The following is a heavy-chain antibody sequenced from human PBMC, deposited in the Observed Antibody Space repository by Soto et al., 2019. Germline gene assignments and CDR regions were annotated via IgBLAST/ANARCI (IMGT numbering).Heavy chain of an antibody. Sequence: GGSLRLSCVASGFTFSTYSMNWVRQAPGKGLEWVSSMSSRSDYIFYADSVKGRFTISRDNAKNSLYLQMNSLRAEDTAVYYCARRYYYDTENRDAFDIWGQGTLVT. D-gene: IGHD3-22*01. CDR2: MSSRSDYI. CDR1: GFTFSTYS. V-gene: IGHV3-21*01. CDR3: ARRYYYDTENRDAFDI. J-gene: IGHJ3*02.